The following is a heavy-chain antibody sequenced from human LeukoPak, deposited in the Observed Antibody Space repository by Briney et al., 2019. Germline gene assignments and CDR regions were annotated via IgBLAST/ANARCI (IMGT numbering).Heavy chain of an antibody. Sequence: GGSLRLSCAASGFMFSDYWMTWVRQVPGTGLEWVANINRHGNEVHYVDSVKGRFTISRDNAKNSLYLQLDSLRVEDTPVYYCARVGTWELQRVFDYWGQGTLVTVSS. V-gene: IGHV3-7*01. CDR3: ARVGTWELQRVFDY. J-gene: IGHJ4*02. CDR1: GFMFSDYW. D-gene: IGHD1-1*01. CDR2: INRHGNEV.